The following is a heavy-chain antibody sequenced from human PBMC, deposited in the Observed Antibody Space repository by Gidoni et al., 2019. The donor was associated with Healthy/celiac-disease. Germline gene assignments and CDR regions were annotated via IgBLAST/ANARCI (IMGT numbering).Heavy chain of an antibody. J-gene: IGHJ4*02. V-gene: IGHV3-30-3*01. CDR1: GFTFSSYA. CDR3: ARGSTVTTSLDY. Sequence: QVQLVESGGGVVQPGRSLRLSCAASGFTFSSYAMHWVRQAPGKGLEWVAVISYDGSNKYYADSVKGRFTISRDNSKNTLDLQMNSLRAEDTAVYYCARGSTVTTSLDYWGQGTLVTVSS. CDR2: ISYDGSNK. D-gene: IGHD4-4*01.